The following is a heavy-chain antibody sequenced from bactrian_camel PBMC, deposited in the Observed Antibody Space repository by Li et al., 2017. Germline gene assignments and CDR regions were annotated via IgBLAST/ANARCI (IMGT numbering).Heavy chain of an antibody. D-gene: IGHD2*01. CDR1: GYLFINNY. Sequence: QVQLVESGGGSVQAGGSLKLTCLVSGYLFINNYVGWFRQSSGKEREWVAAIYTSGDRTYYADSVKGRFTASRDNAQNTVYLQMNSLKPDDTARFYCATYNPWNSRWTEFVDWGQGTQVTVSS. V-gene: IGHV3S53*01. CDR3: ATYNPWNSRWTEFVD. CDR2: IYTSGDRT. J-gene: IGHJ4*01.